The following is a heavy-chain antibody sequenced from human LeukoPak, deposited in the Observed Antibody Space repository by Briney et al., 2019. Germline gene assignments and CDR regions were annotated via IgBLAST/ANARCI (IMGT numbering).Heavy chain of an antibody. D-gene: IGHD2-15*01. J-gene: IGHJ4*02. CDR2: IIPILGIA. CDR1: GGTFSSYA. CDR3: ARAARLVVVAASQPYYFDY. V-gene: IGHV1-69*04. Sequence: SVKVSCKASGGTFSSYAISWVRQAPGQGLEWMGRIIPILGIANYAQKFQGRVTITADKSTSTAYMELSSLRSEDTAVYYCARAARLVVVAASQPYYFDYWGQGTLVTVTS.